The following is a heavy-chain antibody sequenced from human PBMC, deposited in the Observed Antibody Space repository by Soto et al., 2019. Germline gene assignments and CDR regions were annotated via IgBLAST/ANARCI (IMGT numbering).Heavy chain of an antibody. V-gene: IGHV4-34*01. CDR1: GGSFSGYY. Sequence: QVQLQQWGAGLLKPSETLSLTCAVYGGSFSGYYWSWIRQPPGKGLEWIGEINHSGSTNYNPSLKSRVTISVDTSKNPFSLKLSSVTAADTAVYYCARRTAMAKGFDPWGQGTLVTVSS. J-gene: IGHJ5*02. CDR2: INHSGST. D-gene: IGHD5-18*01. CDR3: ARRTAMAKGFDP.